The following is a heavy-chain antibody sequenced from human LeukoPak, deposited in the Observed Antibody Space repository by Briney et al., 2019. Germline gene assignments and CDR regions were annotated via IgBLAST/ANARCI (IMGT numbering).Heavy chain of an antibody. V-gene: IGHV7-4-1*02. CDR3: ARDHVKLGSSFHPFDAFDI. CDR2: INTNTGNP. Sequence: ASVKVSCKASGHTFTNYGITWVRQAPGQGLEWMGWINTNTGNPTYAQGFTGRFVFSLDTSVSTAYLQISSLKAEDTAVYYCARDHVKLGSSFHPFDAFDIWGQGTMVTVSS. D-gene: IGHD2-2*01. J-gene: IGHJ3*02. CDR1: GHTFTNYG.